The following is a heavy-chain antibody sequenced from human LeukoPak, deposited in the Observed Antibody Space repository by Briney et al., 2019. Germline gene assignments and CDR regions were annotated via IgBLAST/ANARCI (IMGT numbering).Heavy chain of an antibody. D-gene: IGHD3-9*01. J-gene: IGHJ4*02. V-gene: IGHV3-9*01. CDR1: GFSFDGHA. CDR2: ISWNSGSI. Sequence: PGRSLRLSCAASGFSFDGHAMHWVRQAPGKGLEWVSAISWNSGSIDYADSVKGRFTISRDNAKNSLYLQMNSLRAEDTAVHYCATILTGYYLIDYWGQGTLVTVSS. CDR3: ATILTGYYLIDY.